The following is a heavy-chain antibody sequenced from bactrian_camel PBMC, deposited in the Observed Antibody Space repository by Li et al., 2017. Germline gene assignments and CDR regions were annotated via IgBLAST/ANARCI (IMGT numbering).Heavy chain of an antibody. D-gene: IGHD2*01. CDR2: IDGDGST. V-gene: IGHV3S26*01. CDR3: ASDGWWLLPEYNY. Sequence: HVQLVESGGGSVQAGGSLRLSCTVSEYTYSNFCMGWFRQAPGKEDEGVASIDGDGSTRYADSMKGRITLSQDNAQNTVYLQMNSLKPEDTGMYYCASDGWWLLPEYNYWGQGTQVTVS. J-gene: IGHJ4*01. CDR1: EYTYSNFC.